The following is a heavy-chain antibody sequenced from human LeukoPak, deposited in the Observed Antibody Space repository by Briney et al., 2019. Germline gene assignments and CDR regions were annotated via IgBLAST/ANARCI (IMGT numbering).Heavy chain of an antibody. J-gene: IGHJ4*02. V-gene: IGHV3-48*03. CDR2: ISSSGSTI. CDR3: ARAQPMIGGPFES. Sequence: PGGSLRLSCAASGFTFSSYEMNWVRQAPGKGLEWVSYISSSGSTIYYADSVKGRFTVSRDNAKKSLYLQMNSLRGEETAVYYCARAQPMIGGPFESWGQGTPFTVSS. CDR1: GFTFSSYE. D-gene: IGHD3-10*02.